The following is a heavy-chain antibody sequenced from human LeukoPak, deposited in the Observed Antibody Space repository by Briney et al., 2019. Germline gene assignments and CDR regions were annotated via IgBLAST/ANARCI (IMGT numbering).Heavy chain of an antibody. CDR2: IIGSGGDT. CDR3: AKRAPYYFDF. V-gene: IGHV3-23*01. CDR1: GFTFSSYA. J-gene: IGHJ4*02. Sequence: GGSLRLSCAASGFTFSSYAMSWVRQAPGKGLEWVSTIIGSGGDTYYADSVKGRFTISRDTSKNTLYLQMKSLRAEDTAVYYCAKRAPYYFDFWGQGTLVTVSS.